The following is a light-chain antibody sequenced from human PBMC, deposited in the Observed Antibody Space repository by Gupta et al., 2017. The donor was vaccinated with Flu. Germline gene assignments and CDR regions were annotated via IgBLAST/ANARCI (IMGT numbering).Light chain of an antibody. Sequence: SSGLPQPPSVSVSPGQTASITCSGEKLEDTYASWYQPKPAQFPVLVIFQDDKRPSGISERFSGANSATKATMTIRATEAVDDDYYSCQAWDSDTMVFGGGTRLTVL. CDR2: QDD. J-gene: IGLJ2*01. V-gene: IGLV3-1*01. CDR1: KLEDTY. CDR3: QAWDSDTMV.